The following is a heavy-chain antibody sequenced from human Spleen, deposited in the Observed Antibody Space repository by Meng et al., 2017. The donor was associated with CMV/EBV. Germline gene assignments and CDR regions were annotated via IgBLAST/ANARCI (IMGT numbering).Heavy chain of an antibody. Sequence: VSCGAFSGHYWNWIRQPPGKGLEWIGEINHSGSTNYNPSLKNRVTISVDMSKNQFSLKLTSVTAADAAVYYCARGGEMATIGGDFDYWGQGTLVTVSS. D-gene: IGHD5-24*01. J-gene: IGHJ4*02. V-gene: IGHV4-34*01. CDR3: ARGGEMATIGGDFDY. CDR1: CGAFSGHY. CDR2: INHSGST.